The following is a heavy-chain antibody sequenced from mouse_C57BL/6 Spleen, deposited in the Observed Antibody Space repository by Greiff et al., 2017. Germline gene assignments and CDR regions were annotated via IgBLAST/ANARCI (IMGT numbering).Heavy chain of an antibody. V-gene: IGHV14-2*01. D-gene: IGHD3-2*02. CDR2: VDPEDGET. Sequence: VQLQQSGAELVKPGASVKLSCTASGFNIKDYYMHWVQQRTEQGLEWIGRVDPEDGETKYASKFQGKATITADTSSNTAYLQRSTLTSEDTTVYYCARSVGQVRTGFAYWGQGTLVTVSA. J-gene: IGHJ3*01. CDR3: ARSVGQVRTGFAY. CDR1: GFNIKDYY.